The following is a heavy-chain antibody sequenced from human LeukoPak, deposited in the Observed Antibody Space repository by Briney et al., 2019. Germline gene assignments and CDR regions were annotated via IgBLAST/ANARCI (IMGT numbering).Heavy chain of an antibody. J-gene: IGHJ5*02. Sequence: KPGGSLRLSCAASGFTFSSYSMNWVRQAPGKGLEWVSSISSSSTYIYYADSVKGRFTISRDNAKNSLYLQMNSLRAEDMALYYCAKGSYQLLSYNWFDPWGQGTLVTVSS. CDR2: ISSSSTYI. CDR1: GFTFSSYS. D-gene: IGHD2-2*01. V-gene: IGHV3-21*04. CDR3: AKGSYQLLSYNWFDP.